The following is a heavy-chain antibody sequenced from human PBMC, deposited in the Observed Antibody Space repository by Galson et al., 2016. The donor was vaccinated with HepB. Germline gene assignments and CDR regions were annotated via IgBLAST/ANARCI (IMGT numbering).Heavy chain of an antibody. CDR2: INEDGNIK. CDR3: ARLSRPYGLDV. V-gene: IGHV3-7*01. J-gene: IGHJ6*02. CDR1: GFTVGNNY. Sequence: SLRLSCAASGFTVGNNYMSWVRQAPGKGLEWVANINEDGNIKLYVNSVKGRFTISRDNTRNSVYLEMNSLSGDDTAVYYCARLSRPYGLDVWGHGTTVTVSS. D-gene: IGHD6-13*01.